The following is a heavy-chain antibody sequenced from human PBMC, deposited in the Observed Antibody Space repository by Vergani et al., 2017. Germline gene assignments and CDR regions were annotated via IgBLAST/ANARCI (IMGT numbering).Heavy chain of an antibody. CDR2: ISGSGGST. V-gene: IGHV3-23*01. Sequence: EVQLLESGGGLVQPGGSLRLSCAASGFTFSSYAMSWVRKAPGKGREWVSAISGSGGSTYYADSVKGRFTISRDNSKNTLYLQMNSLRAEDTAVYYCAKALRYQKYYFDYWGQGTLVTVSS. CDR1: GFTFSSYA. D-gene: IGHD2-2*01. J-gene: IGHJ4*02. CDR3: AKALRYQKYYFDY.